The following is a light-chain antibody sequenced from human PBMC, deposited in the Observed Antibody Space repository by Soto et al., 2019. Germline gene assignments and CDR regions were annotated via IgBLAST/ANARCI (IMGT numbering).Light chain of an antibody. V-gene: IGLV2-23*01. CDR1: SSDVGSYNL. J-gene: IGLJ1*01. CDR3: CSYATSSTYV. CDR2: EDT. Sequence: QAALTQPASVSGSPGQSIAISCTGTSSDVGSYNLVSWYQQHPGKAPKLMIYEDTKRPSGVSDRFSGSKSGNTASLTISGLQAEDEADYYCCSYATSSTYVFGTGTEVTVL.